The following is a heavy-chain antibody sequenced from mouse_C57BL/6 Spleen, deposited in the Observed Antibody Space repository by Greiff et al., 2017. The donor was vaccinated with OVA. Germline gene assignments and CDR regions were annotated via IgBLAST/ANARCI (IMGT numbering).Heavy chain of an antibody. CDR3: ARPGFSTMASTWFAY. CDR1: GYAFSSSW. V-gene: IGHV1-82*01. D-gene: IGHD2-1*01. J-gene: IGHJ3*01. Sequence: QVQLQQSGPELVKPGASVKISCKASGYAFSSSWMNWVKQRPGKGLEWIGRIYPGDGDTNYNGKFKGKATLTADKSSSTAYMQLSSLTSEDSAVYFCARPGFSTMASTWFAYWGQGTLVTVSA. CDR2: IYPGDGDT.